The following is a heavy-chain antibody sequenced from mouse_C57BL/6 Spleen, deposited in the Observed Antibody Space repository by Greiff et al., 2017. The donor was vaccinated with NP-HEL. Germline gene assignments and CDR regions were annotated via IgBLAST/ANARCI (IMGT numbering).Heavy chain of an antibody. J-gene: IGHJ4*01. D-gene: IGHD1-1*02. CDR3: ARWSINYGNAMDY. CDR1: GYTFTSYW. V-gene: IGHV1-69*01. CDR2: IDHSVSDT. Sequence: VQLQQPGAELVMPGASVKLSCKASGYTFTSYWMHWVKQRPGQGLEWIGEIDHSVSDTKYNQKFKGKSTLTVDKSSSTAYMQLSSLTSEDSAVYYCARWSINYGNAMDYWGQGTSVTVSS.